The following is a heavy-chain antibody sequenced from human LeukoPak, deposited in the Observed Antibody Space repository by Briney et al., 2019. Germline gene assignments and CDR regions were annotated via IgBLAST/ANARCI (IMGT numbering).Heavy chain of an antibody. D-gene: IGHD3-22*01. Sequence: GGSLRLSCTASGFTFSSYEINWFRQAPGKGLEWVSYISSSGRTIYYADSVKGRFTISRDNAKNTVSLQMNSLRAEDTGVYYCARAPSEIGGYYPEYFRHWGQGTLVTVSP. V-gene: IGHV3-48*03. CDR3: ARAPSEIGGYYPEYFRH. CDR1: GFTFSSYE. CDR2: ISSSGRTI. J-gene: IGHJ1*01.